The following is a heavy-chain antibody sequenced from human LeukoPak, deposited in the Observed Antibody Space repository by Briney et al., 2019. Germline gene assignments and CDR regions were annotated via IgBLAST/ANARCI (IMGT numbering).Heavy chain of an antibody. J-gene: IGHJ3*02. CDR1: GYTFTSYG. Sequence: ASVKVSCKASGYTFTSYGISWVRQAPGQGLEWMGWISAYNGNTNYAQKLQGRVTMTTDTSTSTAYMELRSLRSDDTAVYYCARDQEGATLGVHDAFDIWGQGTMVTVSS. D-gene: IGHD1-26*01. V-gene: IGHV1-18*01. CDR2: ISAYNGNT. CDR3: ARDQEGATLGVHDAFDI.